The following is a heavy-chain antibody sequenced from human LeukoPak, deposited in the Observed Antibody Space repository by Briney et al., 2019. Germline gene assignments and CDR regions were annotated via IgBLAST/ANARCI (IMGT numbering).Heavy chain of an antibody. CDR3: AKVVVVVVSDAFDI. J-gene: IGHJ3*02. CDR1: GFTTSSYA. V-gene: IGHV3-23*01. Sequence: GGSLRLSCAASGFTTSSYAMSWVRQAPGKGLEWVSAISGSGGSTYYADSVKGRFTISRDKSKNALYLQMNSLRAEDTAVYFCAKVVVVVVSDAFDIWGQGTMVTVSS. D-gene: IGHD2-15*01. CDR2: ISGSGGST.